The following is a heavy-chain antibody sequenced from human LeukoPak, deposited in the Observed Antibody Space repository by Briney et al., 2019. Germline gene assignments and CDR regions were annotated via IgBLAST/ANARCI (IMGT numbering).Heavy chain of an antibody. CDR1: GFTFSSYG. Sequence: GGSLRLSCAASGFTFSSYGMHWVRQAPGKGLEWVAVISYDGSNKYYADSVKGRFTISRDNSKNTLYLQMNSLRAEDTAVYYCAKDRKAVTYYDFWSGYHDLYGMDVWGQGTTVTVSS. CDR2: ISYDGSNK. J-gene: IGHJ6*02. CDR3: AKDRKAVTYYDFWSGYHDLYGMDV. D-gene: IGHD3-3*01. V-gene: IGHV3-30*18.